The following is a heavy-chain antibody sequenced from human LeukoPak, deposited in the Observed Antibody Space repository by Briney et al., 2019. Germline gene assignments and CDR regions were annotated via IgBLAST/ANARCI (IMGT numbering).Heavy chain of an antibody. Sequence: SETLSLTCTVSGYSISSGYYWGWIRQPPGKGLEWIGSIYHSGSTYYNPSLKSRVTISVDTSKNQFSLKLSSVTAADTAVYYCARESGEYYDFWSGYWYYFDYWSQGTLVTVSS. D-gene: IGHD3-3*01. V-gene: IGHV4-38-2*02. CDR3: ARESGEYYDFWSGYWYYFDY. CDR2: IYHSGST. CDR1: GYSISSGYY. J-gene: IGHJ4*02.